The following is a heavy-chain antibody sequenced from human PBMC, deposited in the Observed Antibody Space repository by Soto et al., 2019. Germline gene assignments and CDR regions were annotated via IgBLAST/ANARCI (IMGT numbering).Heavy chain of an antibody. J-gene: IGHJ4*02. V-gene: IGHV4-39*01. Sequence: SETLSLTCTVSGGSISSSSYYWGWIRQPPGKGLEWIGSIYYSGSTYYNPSLKSRVTISVDTSKNQFSLKLSSVTAADTAVYYCARPRRRAAAVHFDYWGQGTLVTVSS. CDR3: ARPRRRAAAVHFDY. CDR2: IYYSGST. D-gene: IGHD6-13*01. CDR1: GGSISSSSYY.